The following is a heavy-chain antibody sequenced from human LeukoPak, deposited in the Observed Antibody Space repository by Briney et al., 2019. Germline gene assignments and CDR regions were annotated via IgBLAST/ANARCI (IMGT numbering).Heavy chain of an antibody. CDR2: IYYSGST. V-gene: IGHV4-39*07. Sequence: SETLSLTCTVSGGSISSSSYYWGWIRQPPGKGLEWIGSIYYSGSTYYNPSLKSRVTISVDTSKNQFSLKLSSVTAADTAVYYCASLSGPKAAYYYYYGMDVWGQGTTVTVSS. J-gene: IGHJ6*02. CDR3: ASLSGPKAAYYYYYGMDV. CDR1: GGSISSSSYY. D-gene: IGHD7-27*01.